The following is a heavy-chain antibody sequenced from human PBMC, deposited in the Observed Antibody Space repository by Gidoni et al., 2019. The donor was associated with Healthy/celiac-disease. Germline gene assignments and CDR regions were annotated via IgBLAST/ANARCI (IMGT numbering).Heavy chain of an antibody. Sequence: EVQLLETGGGSVQPGGSLRPSCAAPGSTFSGYSMSWVRQAPGKWLEWVSANSGSGGSTYYADTVKGRFTISRDNSKNTLYLHMSSLSAEDTAVYYCAKYSDYDFWSCYFDYWGQGTLVTVSS. V-gene: IGHV3-23*01. D-gene: IGHD3-3*01. CDR1: GSTFSGYS. J-gene: IGHJ4*02. CDR2: NSGSGGST. CDR3: AKYSDYDFWSCYFDY.